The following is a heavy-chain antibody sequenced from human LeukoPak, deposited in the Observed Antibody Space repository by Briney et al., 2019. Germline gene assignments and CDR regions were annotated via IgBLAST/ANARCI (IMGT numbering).Heavy chain of an antibody. Sequence: PGGSLRLSCAASGFTFSSYGMHWVRRAPGKGLEWVAVIWYDGSSKYYADSVKGRFTISRDNSKNTLYLQMNSLRAEDTAVYYCAKSITGTTPGDAFDIWGQGTMVTVSS. D-gene: IGHD1-7*01. CDR1: GFTFSSYG. V-gene: IGHV3-33*06. J-gene: IGHJ3*02. CDR2: IWYDGSSK. CDR3: AKSITGTTPGDAFDI.